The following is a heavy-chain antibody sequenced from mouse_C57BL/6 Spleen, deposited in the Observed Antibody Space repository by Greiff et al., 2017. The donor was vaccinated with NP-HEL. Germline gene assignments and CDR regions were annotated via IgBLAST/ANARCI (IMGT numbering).Heavy chain of an antibody. CDR1: GYSITSGYD. V-gene: IGHV3-1*01. CDR2: ISYSGST. D-gene: IGHD2-14*01. Sequence: VQLQQSGPGMVKPSQSLSLTCTVTGYSITSGYDWHWIRHFPGNKLEWMGYISYSGSTNYNPSLKSRISITHDTSKNHFFLKLNSVTTEDTATYYCARRGGYRDFDYWGQGTTLTVSS. CDR3: ARRGGYRDFDY. J-gene: IGHJ2*01.